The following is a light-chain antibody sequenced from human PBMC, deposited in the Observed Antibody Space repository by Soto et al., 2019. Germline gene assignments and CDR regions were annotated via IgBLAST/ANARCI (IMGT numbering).Light chain of an antibody. CDR1: QSVSSSY. CDR3: QQYGSSPWT. CDR2: GAS. J-gene: IGKJ1*01. V-gene: IGKV3-20*01. Sequence: EIVLTQSPGTLSLSPGERATLSCRASQSVSSSYLAWYQQKPGQAPSLLIYGASSRATGIPDRFNGSGSGTDLTLSINRLEPEDFAVYYCQQYGSSPWTFGQGTKVEIK.